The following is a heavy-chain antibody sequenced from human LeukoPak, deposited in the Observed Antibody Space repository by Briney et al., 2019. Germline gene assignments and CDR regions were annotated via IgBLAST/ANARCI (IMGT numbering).Heavy chain of an antibody. J-gene: IGHJ4*02. CDR3: ARTPARSGWAYYFDY. V-gene: IGHV4-34*01. D-gene: IGHD6-19*01. CDR1: GGSFSGYY. CDR2: INHSGST. Sequence: PSETLSLTCAVYGGSFSGYYWSWIRQPPGKGLEWIGEINHSGSTNYNPSLKSRVTISVDTSKNQFSLKLSSVTAADTAVYYCARTPARSGWAYYFDYWGQGALVTVSS.